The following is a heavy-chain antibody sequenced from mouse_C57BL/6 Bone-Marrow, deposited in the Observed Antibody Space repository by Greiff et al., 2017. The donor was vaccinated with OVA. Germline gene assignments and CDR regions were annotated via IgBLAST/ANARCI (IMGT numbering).Heavy chain of an antibody. V-gene: IGHV1-26*01. J-gene: IGHJ1*03. Sequence: VQLQQSGPELVKPGASVKISCKASGYTFTDYYMNWVKQSHGKSLEWIGDINPNNGGTSYNQKFKGKAPLTVDKSSSTAYMELRSLTSEDSAVYYCARRWYYVSWYFDVWGTGTTVTVSS. CDR2: INPNNGGT. D-gene: IGHD1-1*01. CDR1: GYTFTDYY. CDR3: ARRWYYVSWYFDV.